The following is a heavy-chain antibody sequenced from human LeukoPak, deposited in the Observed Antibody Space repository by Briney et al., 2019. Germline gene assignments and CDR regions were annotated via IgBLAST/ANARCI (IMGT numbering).Heavy chain of an antibody. CDR1: GGSISSSSYY. CDR3: CFENGGTFDC. V-gene: IGHV4-39*07. CDR2: IYYSGNT. Sequence: RSSETLSLTCTVSGGSISSSSYYWGWVRQPPGKGLEWIGSIYYSGNTYYNPSLKSRVTISVDTSKNQFSLKLSSVTAADTAVYYCCFENGGTFDCWGQGTLVTVSS. D-gene: IGHD3-16*01. J-gene: IGHJ4*02.